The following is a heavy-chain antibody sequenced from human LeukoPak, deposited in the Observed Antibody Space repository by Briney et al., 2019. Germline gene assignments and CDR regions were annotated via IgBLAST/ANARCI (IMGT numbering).Heavy chain of an antibody. J-gene: IGHJ6*02. CDR2: IGWQSNTR. Sequence: GGSLRLSCAASGFFFDDYGMHWVRQVPGKGLEWVSGIGWQSNTRKYADSVRGRFTISRDNAKNSLYLQMNSLKLEDTALYYCVKDRDFRSGLDVWGQGTMVTVS. CDR1: GFFFDDYG. CDR3: VKDRDFRSGLDV. V-gene: IGHV3-9*01. D-gene: IGHD3-3*01.